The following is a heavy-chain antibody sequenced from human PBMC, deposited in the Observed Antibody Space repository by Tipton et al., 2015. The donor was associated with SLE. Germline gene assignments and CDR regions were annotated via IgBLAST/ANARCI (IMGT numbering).Heavy chain of an antibody. Sequence: GLVKPSETLSLTCAVSGFYVSDGFYWGWIRQPPGKGLEWIASIYHSGLTYSNPSLKSRIAFSVDTSNNQFSLRLTSVTAADTAVYYCARQSVHGASYFYYMVVWGKGTTVTVSS. V-gene: IGHV4-38-2*01. J-gene: IGHJ6*03. D-gene: IGHD4/OR15-4a*01. CDR1: GFYVSDGFY. CDR3: ARQSVHGASYFYYMVV. CDR2: IYHSGLT.